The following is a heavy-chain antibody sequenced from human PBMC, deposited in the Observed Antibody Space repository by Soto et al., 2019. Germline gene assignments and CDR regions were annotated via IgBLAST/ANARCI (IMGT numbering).Heavy chain of an antibody. CDR1: GFTFSSYA. J-gene: IGHJ6*02. V-gene: IGHV3-23*01. CDR2: TSGTGGST. Sequence: EVPLLESGGGLVQPGGSLRLSCEASGFTFSSYAMSWVRQAPGKGLEWVSGTSGTGGSTYYADSVKGRLTISRDNSKKTLYLQMNSLRAEDTALYYCARGEGFYDSTGYSSPHAMDVWGQGTTVTVSS. CDR3: ARGEGFYDSTGYSSPHAMDV. D-gene: IGHD3-22*01.